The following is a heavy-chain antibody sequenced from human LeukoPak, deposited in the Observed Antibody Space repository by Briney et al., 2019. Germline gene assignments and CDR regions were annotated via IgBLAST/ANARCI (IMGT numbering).Heavy chain of an antibody. CDR2: ITNTPNYI. V-gene: IGHV3-21*01. D-gene: IGHD3-16*01. Sequence: GGSLRLSCAASGFILNTYTITWVRQAQGKGLEWVSSITNTPNYIYYADSVKGRFTIPRDNANNSLYLQMDSLRAEDTAVYYCWRDSPYDTSIWGQGTLVTVSS. CDR1: GFILNTYT. CDR3: WRDSPYDTSI. J-gene: IGHJ4*02.